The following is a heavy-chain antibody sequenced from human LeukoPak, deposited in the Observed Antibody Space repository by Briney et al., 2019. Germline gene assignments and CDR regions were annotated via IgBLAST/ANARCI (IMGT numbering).Heavy chain of an antibody. Sequence: ASVKVSCKASGYTFTVCHMHWVRQAPGQGLEWMGLINPNNGDTGSPQRFQGRVTMTRDTSVTTVYMELTRLRSDDTAVYYCARDRGALDAFDIWGQGTTVTVSS. J-gene: IGHJ3*02. V-gene: IGHV1-2*02. D-gene: IGHD3-10*01. CDR1: GYTFTVCH. CDR3: ARDRGALDAFDI. CDR2: INPNNGDT.